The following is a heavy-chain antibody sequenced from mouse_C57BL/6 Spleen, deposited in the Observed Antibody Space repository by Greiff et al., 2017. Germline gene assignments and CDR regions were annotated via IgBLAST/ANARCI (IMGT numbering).Heavy chain of an antibody. J-gene: IGHJ2*01. D-gene: IGHD2-12*01. CDR2: IRNKANGYTT. CDR3: ARSSYSRVYFDY. V-gene: IGHV7-3*01. Sequence: EVQGVESGGGLVQPGGSLSLSCAASGFTFTDYYMSWVRQPPGKALEWLGFIRNKANGYTTEYSASVKGRFTLSRDNSQSILYLQINALRADDSASFCCARSSYSRVYFDYWGQGTTLTVSS. CDR1: GFTFTDYY.